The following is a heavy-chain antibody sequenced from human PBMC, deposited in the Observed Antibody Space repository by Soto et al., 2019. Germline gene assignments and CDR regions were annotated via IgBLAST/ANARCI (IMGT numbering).Heavy chain of an antibody. D-gene: IGHD4-17*01. Sequence: GGSLRLSCAASGFTFSSYAMHWVRQAPGKGLEWVAVISYDESNKYYADSVKGRFTISRDNSKNTLYLQMNSLRAEDTAVYYCARTKEVTKSYYYYGMDVWGQGTTVTVSS. CDR1: GFTFSSYA. V-gene: IGHV3-30-3*01. J-gene: IGHJ6*02. CDR3: ARTKEVTKSYYYYGMDV. CDR2: ISYDESNK.